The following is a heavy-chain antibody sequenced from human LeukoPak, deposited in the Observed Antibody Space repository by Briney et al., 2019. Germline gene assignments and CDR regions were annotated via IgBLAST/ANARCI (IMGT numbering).Heavy chain of an antibody. V-gene: IGHV3-74*01. CDR1: GFTFSSYW. J-gene: IGHJ3*01. CDR3: ERGWVPADITLK. CDR2: INSDGSDT. Sequence: PGESLRLSCAASGFTFSSYWMHWVRQAPGKGLVLVARINSDGSDTNYADSVKGRFTISRDNARNTVHLQMSCLRGEDTAVYFCERGWVPADITLKWGQGTMVTVSS. D-gene: IGHD3-22*01.